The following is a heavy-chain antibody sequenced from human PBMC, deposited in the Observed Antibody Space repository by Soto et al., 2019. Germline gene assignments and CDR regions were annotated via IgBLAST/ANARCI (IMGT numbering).Heavy chain of an antibody. D-gene: IGHD3-22*01. CDR2: ISYDGSNK. J-gene: IGHJ5*02. CDR1: GFTFISYG. Sequence: WGSLRLSCAASGFTFISYGIHFFRHSPFKWLEWVAVISYDGSNKYYADSVKGRFTISRDNSKNTLYLQMNSLRAEDTAVYYCAKDGHYDSSGYYYVPWFDPWGQGTLVTVSS. CDR3: AKDGHYDSSGYYYVPWFDP. V-gene: IGHV3-30*18.